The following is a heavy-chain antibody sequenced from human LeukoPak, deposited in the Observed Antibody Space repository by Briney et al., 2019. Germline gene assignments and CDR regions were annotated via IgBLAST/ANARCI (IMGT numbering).Heavy chain of an antibody. D-gene: IGHD5-24*01. CDR3: AREPTDGYTFDY. V-gene: IGHV3-11*04. CDR1: GFTFTDHY. CDR2: ISSGGDII. Sequence: PGGSLRLSCVASGFTFTDHYMSWVRQAPGKGLEWVSYISSGGDIIYYADSVKGRFTISRDNAKNSLFLQMNSLRAEDTSVYYCAREPTDGYTFDYWGQGTLVTVSS. J-gene: IGHJ4*02.